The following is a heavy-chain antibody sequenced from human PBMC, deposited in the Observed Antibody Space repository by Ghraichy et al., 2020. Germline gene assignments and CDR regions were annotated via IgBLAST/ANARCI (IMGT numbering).Heavy chain of an antibody. D-gene: IGHD5-12*01. CDR3: ARLVATITGYYFDY. V-gene: IGHV3-72*01. J-gene: IGHJ4*02. CDR2: TRNKANSYTT. CDR1: GFTFSDHY. Sequence: GGSLRLSCAASGFTFSDHYMDWVRQAPGKGLEWVGRTRNKANSYTTVYAASVKGRFTISRDDSKNSLYLQMNSLKTEDTAVYYCARLVATITGYYFDYWGQGTLVTVSS.